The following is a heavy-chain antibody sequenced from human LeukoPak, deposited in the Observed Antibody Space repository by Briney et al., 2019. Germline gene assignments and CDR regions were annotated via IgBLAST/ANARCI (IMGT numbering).Heavy chain of an antibody. D-gene: IGHD3-22*01. CDR1: GGSISSSSYY. Sequence: KASETLSLTCTVSGGSISSSSYYWGWIRQPPGKGLEWIGSIYYSGSTYYNPSLKSRVTISVDTSKNQFSLKLSSVTAADTAVYFCARLANPYYYDSSGYPAFDIWGQGTMVTVSS. CDR2: IYYSGST. V-gene: IGHV4-39*01. CDR3: ARLANPYYYDSSGYPAFDI. J-gene: IGHJ3*02.